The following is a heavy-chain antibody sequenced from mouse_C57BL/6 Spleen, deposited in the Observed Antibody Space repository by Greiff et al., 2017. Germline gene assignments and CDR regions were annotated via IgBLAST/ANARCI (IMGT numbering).Heavy chain of an antibody. Sequence: EVQLVESGGGLVQPGGSLKLSCAASGFTFSDYYMYWVRQTPEKRLEWVAYISNGGGSTYYPDTVKGRFTISRDNAKNTLYLQMSRLKSEDTAMYYGARNYDSYCCYWGQGTTLTVSS. J-gene: IGHJ2*01. CDR1: GFTFSDYY. V-gene: IGHV5-12*01. CDR3: ARNYDSYCCY. D-gene: IGHD2-4*01. CDR2: ISNGGGST.